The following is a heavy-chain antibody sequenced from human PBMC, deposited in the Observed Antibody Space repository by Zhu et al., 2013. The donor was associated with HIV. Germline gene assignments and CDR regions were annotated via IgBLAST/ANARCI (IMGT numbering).Heavy chain of an antibody. V-gene: IGHV3-48*04. J-gene: IGHJ5*02. Sequence: EVQLVESGGGLVQPGGSLRLSCAASGFTFSSYSMNWVRQAPGKGLEWVSYISSGTSTIFYADSVKGRFTISRDSSKNTLYLQMNSLRADDTAIYYCAKDSTVVEAADWFDPRGQGILVTVSS. CDR3: AKDSTVVEAADWFDP. CDR1: GFTFSSYS. D-gene: IGHD2-15*01. CDR2: ISSGTSTI.